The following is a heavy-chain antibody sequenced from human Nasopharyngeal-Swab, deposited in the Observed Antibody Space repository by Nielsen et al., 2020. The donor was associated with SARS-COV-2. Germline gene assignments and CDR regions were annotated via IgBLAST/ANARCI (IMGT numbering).Heavy chain of an antibody. D-gene: IGHD5-18*01. J-gene: IGHJ4*02. Sequence: ASVKVSCKASGYSFRSYGINWVRQAPGQGLEWMGWISIYNGDTNYAEKFQGRVSMTTDTSTTTAFMELTSLRSDVTAVYYCARDVEEWLVVPSLSFDHWGQGTLVAVSS. CDR3: ARDVEEWLVVPSLSFDH. CDR1: GYSFRSYG. CDR2: ISIYNGDT. V-gene: IGHV1-18*01.